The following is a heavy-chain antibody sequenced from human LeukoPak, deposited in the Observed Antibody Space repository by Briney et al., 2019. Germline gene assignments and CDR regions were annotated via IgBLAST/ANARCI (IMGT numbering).Heavy chain of an antibody. CDR1: GFTFSSYA. D-gene: IGHD3-22*01. J-gene: IGHJ1*01. Sequence: GGSLRLSCAASGFTFSSYAMSWVRQAPGKGLEWVSAISGSGGSTYYADSVKGRFTISRDNSKNTLYLQMNSLRAEDTAVYYCAKEHIKYYYDSSGYYYEYFQHWGQGTLVTVSS. V-gene: IGHV3-23*01. CDR2: ISGSGGST. CDR3: AKEHIKYYYDSSGYYYEYFQH.